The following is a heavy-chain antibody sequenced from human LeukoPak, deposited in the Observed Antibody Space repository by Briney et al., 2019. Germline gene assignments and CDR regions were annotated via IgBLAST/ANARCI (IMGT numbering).Heavy chain of an antibody. V-gene: IGHV4-61*02. CDR1: GGSISSGSYY. Sequence: SQTLSLTCTVSGGSISSGSYYWSWIRQPAGKGLEWIGRIYTSGSTNYNPSLKSRVTISVDTSKNQFSLKLNSVTAADTAVYYCARGPEGRISFTFDYWGQGSLVTVSS. CDR3: ARGPEGRISFTFDY. CDR2: IYTSGST. J-gene: IGHJ4*02.